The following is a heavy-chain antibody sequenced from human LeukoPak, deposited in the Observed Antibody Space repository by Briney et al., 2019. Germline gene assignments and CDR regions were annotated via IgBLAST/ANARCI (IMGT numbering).Heavy chain of an antibody. Sequence: GGSLTLSCAASGFTFSSYGMHWVRQAPGKGLEWVANIKQDGSEKYYVDSVKGRFTISRDNAKNSLYLQMNSLRAEDTAVYYCARGLSGYSSSLGYWGQGTLVTVSS. CDR1: GFTFSSYG. J-gene: IGHJ4*02. D-gene: IGHD6-6*01. CDR2: IKQDGSEK. CDR3: ARGLSGYSSSLGY. V-gene: IGHV3-7*01.